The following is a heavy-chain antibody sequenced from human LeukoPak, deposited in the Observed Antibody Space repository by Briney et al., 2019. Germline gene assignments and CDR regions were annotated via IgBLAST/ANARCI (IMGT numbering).Heavy chain of an antibody. D-gene: IGHD2-2*01. J-gene: IGHJ3*02. Sequence: GGSLRLSCAASGFTFSSYSMNWVRQAPGKGLEWVSSISSSSSYIYYADSVKGRFTISRDNAKNSLYLQMNSLRAEDTAVYYCAGHYCSSTSCYLGGGDAFDIWGQGTKVTVSS. CDR3: AGHYCSSTSCYLGGGDAFDI. CDR1: GFTFSSYS. CDR2: ISSSSSYI. V-gene: IGHV3-21*01.